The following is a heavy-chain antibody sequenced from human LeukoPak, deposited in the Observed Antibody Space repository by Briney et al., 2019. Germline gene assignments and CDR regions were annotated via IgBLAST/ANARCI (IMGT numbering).Heavy chain of an antibody. CDR2: IYYSGST. V-gene: IGHV4-59*01. J-gene: IGHJ5*02. CDR1: GASISSYY. Sequence: SETLSLTCTASGASISSYYWSWIRQPPGKGLEWIGYIYYSGSTNYNPSLKSRVTISVDTSKNQFSLKLSSVTAADTAVYYCARAPARIAAAVWFDPWGQGTLVTVSS. D-gene: IGHD6-13*01. CDR3: ARAPARIAAAVWFDP.